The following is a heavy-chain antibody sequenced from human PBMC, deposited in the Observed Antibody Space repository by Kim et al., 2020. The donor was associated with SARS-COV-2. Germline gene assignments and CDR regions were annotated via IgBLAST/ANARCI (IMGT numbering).Heavy chain of an antibody. D-gene: IGHD4-17*01. J-gene: IGHJ4*02. V-gene: IGHV3-23*01. Sequence: YYADPVNGRFTISRDNSKNTLYLQVNSLRAEDTAVYYCAKIPSGTTVVDWGQGTLVTVSS. CDR3: AKIPSGTTVVD.